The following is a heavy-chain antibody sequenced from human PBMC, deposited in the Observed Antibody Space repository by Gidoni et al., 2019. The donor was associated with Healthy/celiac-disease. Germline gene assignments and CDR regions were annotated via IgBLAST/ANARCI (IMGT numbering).Heavy chain of an antibody. V-gene: IGHV3-15*01. CDR1: GFTFSNAW. D-gene: IGHD1-7*01. CDR3: TADNWNYRLYYYYYYMDV. J-gene: IGHJ6*03. Sequence: EVQLVESGGGLVKPGGSLRLSCAASGFTFSNAWLSWVRQAPGKGLEWFGRIKSKTDGGTTDYAAPVKGRFTISRDDSKNTLYLQMNSLKTEDTAVYYCTADNWNYRLYYYYYYMDVWGKGTTVTVSS. CDR2: IKSKTDGGTT.